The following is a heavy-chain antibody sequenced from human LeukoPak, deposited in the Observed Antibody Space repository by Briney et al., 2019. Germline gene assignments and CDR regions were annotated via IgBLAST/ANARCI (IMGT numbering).Heavy chain of an antibody. CDR1: GGSISSYY. D-gene: IGHD5-18*01. V-gene: IGHV4-59*01. CDR2: IYYSGST. J-gene: IGHJ4*02. CDR3: ARDSGYSYGGGPLDY. Sequence: SETLSLTCTVSGGSISSYYWSWIRQPPGKGLEWIGYIYYSGSTNYNPSLKSRVTISVDTSKNQFSLKLSSVTAADTAVYYCARDSGYSYGGGPLDYWGQGTLVTVSS.